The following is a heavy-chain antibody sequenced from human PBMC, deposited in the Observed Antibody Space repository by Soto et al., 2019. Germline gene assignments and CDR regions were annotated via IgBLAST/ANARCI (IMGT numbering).Heavy chain of an antibody. J-gene: IGHJ6*02. CDR2: AIPIFGTL. Sequence: QVQLVQSGAEVKKPGSSVKVSCKAPGGTFSTYAISWVRQAPGQGLEWMGGAIPIFGTLKYAQKFQGRVTNTSDESTSTGYMELRSLRSEDTAVYYCARSQGGSSSLDIYYYYYYGMDVWGQGTTVTVSS. CDR3: ARSQGGSSSLDIYYYYYYGMDV. V-gene: IGHV1-69*01. CDR1: GGTFSTYA. D-gene: IGHD2-15*01.